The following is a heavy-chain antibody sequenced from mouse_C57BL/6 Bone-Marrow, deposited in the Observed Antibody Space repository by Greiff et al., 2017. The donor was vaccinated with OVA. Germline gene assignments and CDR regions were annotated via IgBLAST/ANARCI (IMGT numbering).Heavy chain of an antibody. Sequence: QVHVKQSGPELVKPGASVKISCKASGYAFSSSWMNWVKQRPGKGLEWIGRIYPGDGDTNYNGKFKGKATLTADKSSSTAYMQLSSPTSEDSAVYFCARGLFYYFDYWGQGTTLTVSS. D-gene: IGHD1-3*01. CDR1: GYAFSSSW. CDR2: IYPGDGDT. V-gene: IGHV1-82*01. J-gene: IGHJ2*01. CDR3: ARGLFYYFDY.